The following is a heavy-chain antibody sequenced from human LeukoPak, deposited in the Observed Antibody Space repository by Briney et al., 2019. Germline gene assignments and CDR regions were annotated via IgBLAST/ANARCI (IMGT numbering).Heavy chain of an antibody. CDR1: GFIFSNYW. CDR3: AREGPDY. Sequence: GGSLRLSCAASGFIFSNYWMHWVRQAPGKGLEWVSGINEEGSDTKYADSVRGQFTISRDNAKNTPSLQMNSLRADDTAVYYCAREGPDYWGQGTLVTVSS. V-gene: IGHV3-74*01. J-gene: IGHJ4*02. CDR2: INEEGSDT.